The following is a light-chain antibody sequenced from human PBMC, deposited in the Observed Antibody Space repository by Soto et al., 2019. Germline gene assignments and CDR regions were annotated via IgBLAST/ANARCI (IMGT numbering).Light chain of an antibody. CDR3: QQYNNWPLYS. CDR1: QGVGTN. V-gene: IGKV3-15*01. CDR2: AAS. J-gene: IGKJ2*01. Sequence: EIVMTQSPGTLSVSPGERATLSCRASQGVGTNLAWYQQRPGQAPRLLIYAASTMAPGIPARFSGRGSGTEFTLTISSLQSEDFALYFCQQYNNWPLYSFGQGTKLEIK.